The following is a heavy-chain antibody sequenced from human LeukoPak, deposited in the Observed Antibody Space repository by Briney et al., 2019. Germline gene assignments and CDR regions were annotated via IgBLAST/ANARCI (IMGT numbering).Heavy chain of an antibody. V-gene: IGHV4-34*01. CDR3: ARAEDIVVVPAAKKGAYDY. CDR1: GGSFSGYY. Sequence: SETLSLTCAVYGGSFSGYYRSWIRQPPGKGLEWIGEINHSGSTNYNPSLKSRVTISVDTSKNQFSLKLSSVTAADTAVYYCARAEDIVVVPAAKKGAYDYWGQGALVTVSS. D-gene: IGHD2-2*01. CDR2: INHSGST. J-gene: IGHJ4*02.